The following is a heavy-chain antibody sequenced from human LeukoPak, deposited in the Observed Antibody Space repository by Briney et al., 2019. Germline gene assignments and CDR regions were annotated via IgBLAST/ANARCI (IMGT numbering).Heavy chain of an antibody. Sequence: ASVKVSCKASGYTFTGYYMHWVRQAPGQGLEWMGRINPNSGGTNYAQKFQGWVTMTRDTSISTAYMELSRLRSDDTAVYYCARGAGITIFGVVTPSAFDIWGQGTMVTVSS. J-gene: IGHJ3*02. CDR2: INPNSGGT. CDR1: GYTFTGYY. CDR3: ARGAGITIFGVVTPSAFDI. D-gene: IGHD3-3*01. V-gene: IGHV1-2*04.